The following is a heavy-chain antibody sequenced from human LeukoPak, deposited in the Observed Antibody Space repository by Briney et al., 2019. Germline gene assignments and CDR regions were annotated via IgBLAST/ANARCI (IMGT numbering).Heavy chain of an antibody. Sequence: GGSLRLSCAASGFTFSSYAMNWVRQAPGKGLEWVSSISGNTGRTYYADSVKGRFTISRDNSKNTLFLQMNSLRADDTAVYYCAKDREDHFDYWGQGTLVTVSS. CDR1: GFTFSSYA. CDR2: ISGNTGRT. CDR3: AKDREDHFDY. D-gene: IGHD1-26*01. V-gene: IGHV3-23*01. J-gene: IGHJ4*02.